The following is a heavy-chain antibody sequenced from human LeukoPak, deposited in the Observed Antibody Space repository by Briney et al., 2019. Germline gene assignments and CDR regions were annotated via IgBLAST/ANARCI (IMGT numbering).Heavy chain of an antibody. D-gene: IGHD6-6*01. V-gene: IGHV3-30-3*01. CDR1: GFTFSSYA. J-gene: IGHJ1*01. Sequence: GGSLRLSCAASGFTFSSYAMHWVRQAPGKGLEWVAVISYDGSNKYYADSVKGRFTISRDNSKNTLYLQMNSLRAEDTAVYYCAGRIAARRGYFQHWGQGTLVTVSS. CDR2: ISYDGSNK. CDR3: AGRIAARRGYFQH.